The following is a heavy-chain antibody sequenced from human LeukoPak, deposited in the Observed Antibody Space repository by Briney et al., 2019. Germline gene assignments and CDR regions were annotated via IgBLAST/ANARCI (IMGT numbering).Heavy chain of an antibody. V-gene: IGHV3-48*01. CDR3: ARDHYFDISGYLDY. CDR1: GFTFSSYS. CDR2: ISGSSSTI. J-gene: IGHJ4*02. Sequence: PGGSLRLSCAASGFTFSSYSMSWVRQTPGKGLEWVSYISGSSSTIYYADSVKGRFTISRDNVKNSLYLEMNSLRVEDSAVYYCARDHYFDISGYLDYWGQGTPVTVSS. D-gene: IGHD3-22*01.